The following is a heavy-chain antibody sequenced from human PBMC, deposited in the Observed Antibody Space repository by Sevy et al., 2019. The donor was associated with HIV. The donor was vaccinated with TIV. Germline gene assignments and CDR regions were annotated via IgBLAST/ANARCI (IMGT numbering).Heavy chain of an antibody. CDR2: ISYDGSNK. V-gene: IGHV3-30*18. Sequence: GGSLRLSCAASGFTFSSYGMHWVRQAPGKGLGWVAVISYDGSNKYYADSVKGRFTISRDNSKNTLYLQMNSLRAEDTAVYYCAKDRRLSGSYYYYGMDVWGQGTTVTVSS. J-gene: IGHJ6*02. D-gene: IGHD1-26*01. CDR3: AKDRRLSGSYYYYGMDV. CDR1: GFTFSSYG.